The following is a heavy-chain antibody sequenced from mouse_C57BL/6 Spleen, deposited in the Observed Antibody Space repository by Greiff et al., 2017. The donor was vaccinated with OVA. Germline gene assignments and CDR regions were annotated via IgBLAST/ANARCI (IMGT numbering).Heavy chain of an antibody. CDR3: ARGAPRYFDV. CDR2: IYPRSGNT. J-gene: IGHJ1*03. Sequence: QVQLQQSGAELARPGASVKLSCKASGYTFTSYGISWVKQRPGQGLEWIGEIYPRSGNTYYNEKFKGKATLTADKSSSTAYMELRSLTSEDSAVYFCARGAPRYFDVWGTGTTVTVSS. CDR1: GYTFTSYG. V-gene: IGHV1-81*01.